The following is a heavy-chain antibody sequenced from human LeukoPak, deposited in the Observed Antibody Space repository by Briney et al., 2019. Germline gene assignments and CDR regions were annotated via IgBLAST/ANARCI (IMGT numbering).Heavy chain of an antibody. CDR1: GFTFSSYA. CDR2: ISYDGSNK. J-gene: IGHJ4*02. Sequence: GGSLRLSCAASGFTFSSYAMHWVRQAPGKGLEWVAVISYDGSNKYYADSVKGRFTISRDNSKNTLYLQMNSLRAEDTAVYYCAREQDYYGSGIAYFDYWGQGTLVTVSS. V-gene: IGHV3-30-3*01. CDR3: AREQDYYGSGIAYFDY. D-gene: IGHD3-10*01.